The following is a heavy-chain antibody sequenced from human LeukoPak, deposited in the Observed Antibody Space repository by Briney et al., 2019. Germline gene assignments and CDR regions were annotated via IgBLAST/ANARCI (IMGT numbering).Heavy chain of an antibody. CDR3: ARDRLQLQS. CDR1: GGSISSGSYY. CDR2: IYTSGST. D-gene: IGHD1-1*01. Sequence: SETLSLTCTVSGGSISSGSYYWSWIRQPAGKGLEWIGRIYTSGSTHYNPSLKSRVTISVDTSKNQFSLKLSSVTAADTAVYYCARDRLQLQSWGQGTLVTVSS. V-gene: IGHV4-61*02. J-gene: IGHJ5*02.